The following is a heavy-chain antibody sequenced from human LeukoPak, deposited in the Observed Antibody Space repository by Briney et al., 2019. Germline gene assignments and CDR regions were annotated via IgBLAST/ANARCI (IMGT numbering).Heavy chain of an antibody. CDR3: ASAGGDSRSPLPFYY. V-gene: IGHV3-7*03. CDR1: GFTFSSYA. J-gene: IGHJ4*02. CDR2: IKQDGSEK. Sequence: QPGGSLRLSCAASGFTFSSYAMSWVRQAPGKGLEWVANIKQDGSEKYYEDSVKGRFTISRDNAENSLSLQMNSLRAEDTAVYYCASAGGDSRSPLPFYYWGQGTLVTVSS. D-gene: IGHD6-6*01.